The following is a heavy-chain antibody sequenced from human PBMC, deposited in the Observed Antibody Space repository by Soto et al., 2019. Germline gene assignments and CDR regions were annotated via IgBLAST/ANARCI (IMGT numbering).Heavy chain of an antibody. J-gene: IGHJ4*02. CDR2: IIPIFGTA. D-gene: IGHD4-17*01. CDR3: ARSPDDYGDVFDY. V-gene: IGHV1-69*13. Sequence: ASVKVSCKASGGTFSSYAISWVRQAPGQGLEWMGGIIPIFGTANYAQKFQGRVTITADESTSTAYMELSSLRSEDTAVYYCARSPDDYGDVFDYWGQGTLVTVSS. CDR1: GGTFSSYA.